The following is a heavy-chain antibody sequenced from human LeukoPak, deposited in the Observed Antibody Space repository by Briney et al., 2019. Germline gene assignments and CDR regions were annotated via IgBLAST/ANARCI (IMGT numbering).Heavy chain of an antibody. Sequence: GGSLRLSCIASRFSFSGHWMHWARQLPGKGLVWVSRISTTGSTTSYADSVKGRFTVSRDNAKNTLYLQVNNLRAEDTAVYYCARGPNSNWSGLDFWGQGTLLTVS. V-gene: IGHV3-74*01. CDR2: ISTTGSTT. CDR3: ARGPNSNWSGLDF. CDR1: RFSFSGHW. J-gene: IGHJ4*02. D-gene: IGHD6-6*01.